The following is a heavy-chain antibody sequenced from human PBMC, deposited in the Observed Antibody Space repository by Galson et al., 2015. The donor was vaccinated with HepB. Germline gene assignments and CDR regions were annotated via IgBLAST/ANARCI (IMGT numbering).Heavy chain of an antibody. V-gene: IGHV4-30-4*01. J-gene: IGHJ4*02. CDR3: ARAQGGGNSLFDY. CDR2: SYYDGRT. CDR1: GGSISSGDYY. D-gene: IGHD4-23*01. Sequence: TLSLTCTVSGGSISSGDYYWSWIRQPPGKGLEWIGYSYYDGRTYYNPSLKSRVTISVDTSKNQVSLKLSSVTAADTAVYYCARAQGGGNSLFDYWGQGNLVTVSS.